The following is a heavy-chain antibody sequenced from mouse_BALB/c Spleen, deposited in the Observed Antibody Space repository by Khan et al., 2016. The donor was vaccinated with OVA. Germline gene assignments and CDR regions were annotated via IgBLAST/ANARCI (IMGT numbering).Heavy chain of an antibody. D-gene: IGHD1-1*02. CDR1: GYTFTSYW. J-gene: IGHJ2*01. CDR3: ARAMGGKVPLDY. V-gene: IGHV1S41*01. CDR2: IVPGSDST. Sequence: DLVKPGASVKLSCKASGYTFTSYWINWIKQRPGQGLEWIGRIVPGSDSTYYNEMFKGKATLTVDTSSSTAYIQLSSLSSEDSAVYFGARAMGGKVPLDYWGQGTTLTVSS.